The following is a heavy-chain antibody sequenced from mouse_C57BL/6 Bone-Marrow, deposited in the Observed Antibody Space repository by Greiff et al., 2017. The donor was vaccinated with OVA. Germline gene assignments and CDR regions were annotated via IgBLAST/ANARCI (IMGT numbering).Heavy chain of an antibody. D-gene: IGHD2-13*01. CDR2: SRNKANDYTT. CDR1: GFTFSDFY. Sequence: EVQLVESGGGLVQSGRSLRLSCATSGFTFSDFYMEWVRQAPGKGLEWIAASRNKANDYTTEYIASVKGRFIVSRDTSQSILYLQMNALRAEDTAIYYCARDASDCYAMDYWGQGTSVTVSS. V-gene: IGHV7-1*01. J-gene: IGHJ4*01. CDR3: ARDASDCYAMDY.